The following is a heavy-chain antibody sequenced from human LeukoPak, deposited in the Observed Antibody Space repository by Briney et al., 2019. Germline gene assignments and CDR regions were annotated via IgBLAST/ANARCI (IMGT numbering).Heavy chain of an antibody. CDR1: GVTFSSYW. D-gene: IGHD3-10*01. CDR3: ARVPAMVPY. CDR2: IKQDGSEK. J-gene: IGHJ4*02. V-gene: IGHV3-7*01. Sequence: GGSLRLSCAASGVTFSSYWMSWVRQAPGKGLEWVANIKQDGSEKYYVDSVKGRFTISRDNAKNSLYLQMNSLRAEDTAVYYCARVPAMVPYWGQGTLVTVSS.